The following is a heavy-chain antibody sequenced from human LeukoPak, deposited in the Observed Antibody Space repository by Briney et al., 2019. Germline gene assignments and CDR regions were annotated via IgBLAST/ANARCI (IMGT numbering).Heavy chain of an antibody. Sequence: GGSLRLSCAASGFTFSNYAMSWVRQAPGKGLEWVSAFAGIGGSTYYADSVKGRFTIPRANSKNTLYLQMNSLRPEDTAVYYCASRELSPISNDFDYWGQGTLVTVSS. CDR3: ASRELSPISNDFDY. V-gene: IGHV3-23*01. J-gene: IGHJ4*02. CDR2: FAGIGGST. CDR1: GFTFSNYA. D-gene: IGHD2/OR15-2a*01.